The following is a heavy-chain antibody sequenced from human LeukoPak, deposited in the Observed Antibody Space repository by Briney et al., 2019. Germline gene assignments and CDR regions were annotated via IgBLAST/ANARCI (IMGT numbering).Heavy chain of an antibody. V-gene: IGHV3-33*01. D-gene: IGHD2-2*02. Sequence: PGGSLRLSCAASGFTFSSHGMPWVRQAPGKGLEWVAVIWYDGSNKYYADSVKGRFTISRDNSKNTLYLQMNSLRAGDTAVYYCARENGDCSSTSCYMDYYYYYMDVWGKGTTVTVSS. CDR3: ARENGDCSSTSCYMDYYYYYMDV. CDR2: IWYDGSNK. J-gene: IGHJ6*03. CDR1: GFTFSSHG.